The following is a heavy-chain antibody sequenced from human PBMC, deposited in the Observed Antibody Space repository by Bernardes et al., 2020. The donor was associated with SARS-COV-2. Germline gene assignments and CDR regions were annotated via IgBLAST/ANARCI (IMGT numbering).Heavy chain of an antibody. V-gene: IGHV4-31*03. D-gene: IGHD5-18*01. CDR1: GGSISSGGYY. CDR2: IYYSGST. CDR3: ARGHLSVNVDTAMVTRYYYGMDV. J-gene: IGHJ6*02. Sequence: SETLSLTCTVSGGSISSGGYYWSWIRQHPGKGLEWIGYIYYSGSTYYNPSLKSRVTISVDTSKNQFSLKLSSVTAADTAVYYCARGHLSVNVDTAMVTRYYYGMDVWGQGTTVTVSS.